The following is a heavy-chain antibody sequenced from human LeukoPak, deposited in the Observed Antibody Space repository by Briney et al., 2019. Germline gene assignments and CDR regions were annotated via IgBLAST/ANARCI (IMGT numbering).Heavy chain of an antibody. D-gene: IGHD3-22*01. V-gene: IGHV4-34*01. J-gene: IGHJ5*02. Sequence: SETLSLTCAVYGGSFSDYYWNWIRQPPGKGLEWIGEINHSGNTNYNPSLKSRVTISVDTSKNQFSLKLSSVTAADTAVYYCAREVVVYNWFDPWGQGTLVTVSS. CDR2: INHSGNT. CDR1: GGSFSDYY. CDR3: AREVVVYNWFDP.